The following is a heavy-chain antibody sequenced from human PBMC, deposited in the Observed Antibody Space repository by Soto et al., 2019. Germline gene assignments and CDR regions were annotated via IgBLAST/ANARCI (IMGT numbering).Heavy chain of an antibody. D-gene: IGHD3-10*01. V-gene: IGHV3-33*06. Sequence: GGSLRLSCAASGFPFSRYDMHWVRQAPGKGLEWVAVLWFDGSNEYYADSVQGRFTISRDNSKNTLYLQMDSLRAEDTAVYYCAKVLYASESFDSEEAPYGMDVWGQGTTVTVSS. J-gene: IGHJ6*02. CDR2: LWFDGSNE. CDR1: GFPFSRYD. CDR3: AKVLYASESFDSEEAPYGMDV.